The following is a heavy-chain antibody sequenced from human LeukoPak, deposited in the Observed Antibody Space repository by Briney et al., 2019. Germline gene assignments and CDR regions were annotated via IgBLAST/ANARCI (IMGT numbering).Heavy chain of an antibody. V-gene: IGHV1-69*06. D-gene: IGHD1-26*01. J-gene: IGHJ6*03. CDR3: ATLAPRSGSYGPYYYYYMDV. CDR2: IIPIFGTA. CDR1: GCTFSGYA. Sequence: GSSVKVSCKASGCTFSGYAISWVRQAPGQGLEWMGGIIPIFGTANYAQKFQGRVTITADKSTSTAYMELSSLRSEDTAVYYCATLAPRSGSYGPYYYYYMDVWGKGTTVTVSS.